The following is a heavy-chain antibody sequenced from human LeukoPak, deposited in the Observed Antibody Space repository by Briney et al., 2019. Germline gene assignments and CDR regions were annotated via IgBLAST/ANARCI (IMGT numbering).Heavy chain of an antibody. J-gene: IGHJ2*01. CDR3: AGASSGRPYWYFDL. CDR1: GYTFTGYY. V-gene: IGHV1-2*02. CDR2: INPNSDGT. D-gene: IGHD3-22*01. Sequence: ASVKVSCKASGYTFTGYYMHWVRQAPGQGLEWMGWINPNSDGTNYAQKFQGRVTMTRDTSISTAYMELSRLRSDDTAVYYCAGASSGRPYWYFDLSGRGTLVTVSS.